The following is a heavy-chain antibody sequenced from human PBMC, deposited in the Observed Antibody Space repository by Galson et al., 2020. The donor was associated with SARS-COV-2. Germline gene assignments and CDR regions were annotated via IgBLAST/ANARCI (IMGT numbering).Heavy chain of an antibody. CDR1: GFIFSDSA. D-gene: IGHD6-6*01. CDR2: IRSKANKHAT. V-gene: IGHV3-73*01. CDR3: TIRLQSICPKFDY. Sequence: GASLKISCAASGFIFSDSAIHWVRQASGKGLEWVGRIRSKANKHATAYGASVQGRFTISRDDSKNTAFLQLNSLKTEDTAVYYCTIRLQSICPKFDYWGQGALVTVSS. J-gene: IGHJ4*02.